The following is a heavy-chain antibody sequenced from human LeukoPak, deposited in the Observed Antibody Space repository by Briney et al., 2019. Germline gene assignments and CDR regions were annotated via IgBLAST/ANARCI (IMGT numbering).Heavy chain of an antibody. J-gene: IGHJ4*02. CDR1: GGSISSYY. D-gene: IGHD6-13*01. CDR2: IYYSGST. V-gene: IGHV4-59*01. Sequence: PSETLSLTCTVSGGSISSYYWSWIRQPPGKGLEWIGYIYYSGSTNYNPSLKSRVTISVDTSKNQFSLKLSSVTAADTAVYYCRGSIAAAGTGDYWGQGTLVTVSS. CDR3: RGSIAAAGTGDY.